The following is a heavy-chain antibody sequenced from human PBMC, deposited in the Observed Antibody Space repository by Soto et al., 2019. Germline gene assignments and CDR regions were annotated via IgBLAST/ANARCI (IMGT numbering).Heavy chain of an antibody. CDR2: INAGNGNT. CDR1: GYTFTSYG. D-gene: IGHD3-10*01. Sequence: QVQLVQSGAEEKKPGASVKVSCKASGYTFTSYGMHWVRQAPGQRLEWMGWINAGNGNTKYSQKSQGRATXTXDTXASTAYMELSSLRSEDTAVYYCARGLGGARTYFDYWGQGTLVTVSS. J-gene: IGHJ4*02. V-gene: IGHV1-3*05. CDR3: ARGLGGARTYFDY.